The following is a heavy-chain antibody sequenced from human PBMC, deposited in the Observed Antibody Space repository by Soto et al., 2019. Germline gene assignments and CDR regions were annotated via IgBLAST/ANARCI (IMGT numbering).Heavy chain of an antibody. Sequence: SLRVCWGALGCTFIGFGVRWVLQAPGKGLEWVASVSYDGSNKHYADSVKGRFTISRDNSRNTLDLQMNSLRAEDTAVYYCAKDTYYYDRSGYYTYDHWGQGTQVTVSS. J-gene: IGHJ4*02. CDR2: VSYDGSNK. D-gene: IGHD3-22*01. V-gene: IGHV3-30*18. CDR3: AKDTYYYDRSGYYTYDH. CDR1: GCTFIGFG.